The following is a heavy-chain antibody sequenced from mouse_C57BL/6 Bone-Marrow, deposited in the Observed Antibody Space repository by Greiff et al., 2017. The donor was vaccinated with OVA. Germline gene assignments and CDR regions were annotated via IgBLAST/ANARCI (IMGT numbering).Heavy chain of an antibody. V-gene: IGHV1-15*01. CDR3: TRGYGSRYYFDY. CDR2: IDPETGGT. J-gene: IGHJ2*01. CDR1: GYTFTDYE. D-gene: IGHD1-1*01. Sequence: VQLQQSGAELVRPGASVTLSCKASGYTFTDYEMHWVKQTPVHGLEWIGAIDPETGGTAYNQKFKGKAILTADKSSSTAYMELRSLTSEDSAVYYCTRGYGSRYYFDYWGQGTTLTVSS.